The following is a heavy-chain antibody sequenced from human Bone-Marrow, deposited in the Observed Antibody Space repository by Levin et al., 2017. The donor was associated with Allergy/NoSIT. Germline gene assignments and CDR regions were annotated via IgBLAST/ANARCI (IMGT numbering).Heavy chain of an antibody. J-gene: IGHJ4*02. CDR3: AKANWISVAAVK. CDR2: ISGSGST. Sequence: GESLKISCAASGFTFSSYALSWVRRAPGKGLEWVSGISGSGSTNYADSVKGRFTISRDNSRNTLYLEMITLRPEDTAIYYCAKANWISVAAVKWGQGTLVTVSS. V-gene: IGHV3-23*01. CDR1: GFTFSSYA. D-gene: IGHD6-19*01.